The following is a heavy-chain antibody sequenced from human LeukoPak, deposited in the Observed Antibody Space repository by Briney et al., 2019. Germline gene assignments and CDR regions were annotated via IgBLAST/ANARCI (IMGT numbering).Heavy chain of an antibody. CDR3: TNDRPHGMDV. Sequence: PGGSLRLSCTASGFSFSSYNMYWVRLAQRKGLELVSTITSTCTYITYSNSVKGRFTIPRDNADNSVDMPMNSLVADATYVCNCTNDRPHGMDVWGQGTLVTVSS. J-gene: IGHJ6*02. CDR2: ITSTCTYI. D-gene: IGHD1-1*01. CDR1: GFSFSSYN. V-gene: IGHV3-21*01.